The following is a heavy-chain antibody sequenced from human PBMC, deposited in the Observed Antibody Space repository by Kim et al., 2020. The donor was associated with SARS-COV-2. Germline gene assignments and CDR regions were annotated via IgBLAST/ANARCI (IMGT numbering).Heavy chain of an antibody. CDR3: AIQRPVTGFY. D-gene: IGHD2-21*02. Sequence: ASVKVSCKACGYTFTGYKIELVRQDTGQGLEWMGIMIHRGGSTSYAQQFQGRVTMTRDTSTSTVYMELSSLRSEDTAVYYCAIQRPVTGFYWGQGTLVTVSS. CDR1: GYTFTGYK. CDR2: MIHRGGST. V-gene: IGHV1-46*01. J-gene: IGHJ4*02.